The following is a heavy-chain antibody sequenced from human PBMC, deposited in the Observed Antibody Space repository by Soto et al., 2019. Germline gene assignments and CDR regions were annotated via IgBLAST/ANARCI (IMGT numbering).Heavy chain of an antibody. CDR2: VSSSGST. CDR1: GDSMSNYY. V-gene: IGHV4-59*12. CDR3: ARGAHDYGDYVDAFDI. Sequence: SETLSLTCVVSGDSMSNYYWRWIRQPPGKGLEWIGDVSSSGSTNYNPSLKSRVTISVDTSKNQFSLKLSSVTAADTAVYYCARGAHDYGDYVDAFDIWGQGTMVTVSS. J-gene: IGHJ3*02. D-gene: IGHD4-17*01.